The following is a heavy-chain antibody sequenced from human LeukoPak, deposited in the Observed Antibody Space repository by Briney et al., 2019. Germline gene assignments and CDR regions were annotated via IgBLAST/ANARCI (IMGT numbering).Heavy chain of an antibody. D-gene: IGHD3-9*01. J-gene: IGHJ5*02. Sequence: ASVKVSCKASGYTFTSYGISWVRQAPGQGLEWMGWISAYNGNTNYAQKLQGRVTMTIDTSTSTAYMELRSLRSDDTAVYYCTKTRGTYYDILTGYQNWFDPWGQGTLVTVSS. CDR1: GYTFTSYG. V-gene: IGHV1-18*01. CDR3: TKTRGTYYDILTGYQNWFDP. CDR2: ISAYNGNT.